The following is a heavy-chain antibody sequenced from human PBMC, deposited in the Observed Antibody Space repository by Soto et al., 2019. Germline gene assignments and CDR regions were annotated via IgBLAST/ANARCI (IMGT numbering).Heavy chain of an antibody. V-gene: IGHV3-30-3*01. Sequence: QVQLVESGGGVVQPGRSLRLSCAASGFTFSSYAMHWVRQAPGKGLEWVALISYDGSNKYYADSVKGRFTISRDNSKNTLYLQMNSLRAEDTAMYYCARAPTEYQLLSGYFQHWGQGTLVTVSS. CDR2: ISYDGSNK. J-gene: IGHJ1*01. CDR1: GFTFSSYA. D-gene: IGHD2-2*01. CDR3: ARAPTEYQLLSGYFQH.